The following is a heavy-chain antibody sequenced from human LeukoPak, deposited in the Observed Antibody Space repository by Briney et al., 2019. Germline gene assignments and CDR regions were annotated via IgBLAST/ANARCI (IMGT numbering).Heavy chain of an antibody. CDR3: ARDLYNWKDDPYVDY. Sequence: GGSLRLSCAASGFTFSSYSMNWVRQAPGKGLEWVSSISSSSSYIYYADSVKGRFTISRDNAKNSLYLQMNSLRAEDTAVYYCARDLYNWKDDPYVDYWGQGTLVTVSS. CDR1: GFTFSSYS. D-gene: IGHD1-1*01. V-gene: IGHV3-21*01. CDR2: ISSSSSYI. J-gene: IGHJ4*02.